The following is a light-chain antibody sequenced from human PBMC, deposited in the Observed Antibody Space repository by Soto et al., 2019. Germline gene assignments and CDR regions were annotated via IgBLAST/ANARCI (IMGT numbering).Light chain of an antibody. CDR2: AAS. CDR1: QGITNW. CDR3: EQDCRCPLT. J-gene: IGKJ4*01. Sequence: DIQMTQSPPSVSASVGDSVPIPCRASQGITNWLAWDQQKPGKAPKLLIYAASGLPSGGPSRFSGSGSAKEFTLTRSSLQPGDLAAYFCEQDCRCPLTVGEGTKVEIK. V-gene: IGKV1-12*01.